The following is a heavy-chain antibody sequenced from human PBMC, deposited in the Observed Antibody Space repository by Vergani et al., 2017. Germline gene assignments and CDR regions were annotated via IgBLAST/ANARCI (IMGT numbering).Heavy chain of an antibody. CDR1: GFTFSSYS. J-gene: IGHJ4*02. Sequence: VQLVESGGGVVQPGGSLRLSCAASGFTFSSYSMNWVRQAPGKGLEWVSSISSSSSYIYYADSVKGRFTISRDNAQNSLYLQMNSLRAEDTAVYYCAREAVMVTDYWGQGTLVTVSS. CDR3: AREAVMVTDY. CDR2: ISSSSSYI. D-gene: IGHD3-22*01. V-gene: IGHV3-21*01.